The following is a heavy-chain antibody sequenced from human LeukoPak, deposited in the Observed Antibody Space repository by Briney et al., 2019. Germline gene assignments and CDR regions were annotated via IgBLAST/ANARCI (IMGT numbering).Heavy chain of an antibody. D-gene: IGHD1-14*01. CDR1: GFTLSSYT. CDR2: ISSSSSYI. Sequence: GGSLRPSCEVCGFTLSSYTMNWVRQAPGKGLEWVSSISSSSSYIYYADSVKGRFTISRDNAKNSLYLQMNSLRAEDTAVYYCATNSRRPHQYYMDVWGKGTTVTVSS. V-gene: IGHV3-21*01. CDR3: ATNSRRPHQYYMDV. J-gene: IGHJ6*03.